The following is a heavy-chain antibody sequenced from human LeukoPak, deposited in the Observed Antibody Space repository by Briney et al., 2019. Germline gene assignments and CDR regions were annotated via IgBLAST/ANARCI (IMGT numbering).Heavy chain of an antibody. J-gene: IGHJ4*02. CDR1: GGSISSYY. CDR3: ARMSNRTYYDFWSGYFGDYYFDY. V-gene: IGHV4-59*01. CDR2: IYYSGST. D-gene: IGHD3-3*01. Sequence: SETLSLTCTVSGGSISSYYWSWIRQPPGKGLEWIGYIYYSGSTNYNPSLKSRVTISVDTSKNQFSLKLSSVTAADTAVYYCARMSNRTYYDFWSGYFGDYYFDYWGQGTLVTVSS.